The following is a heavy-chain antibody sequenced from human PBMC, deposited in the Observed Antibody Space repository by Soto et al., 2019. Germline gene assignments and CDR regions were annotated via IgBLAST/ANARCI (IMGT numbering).Heavy chain of an antibody. CDR1: WGTFSSEA. J-gene: IGHJ4*02. D-gene: IGHD6-13*01. V-gene: IGHV1-69*01. CDR2: IIPIFGTA. CDR3: ARRLAAGTFDY. Sequence: ATLSYRPSWGTFSSEAISLVRQAPGQGLEWMGGIIPIFGTANYAQKFQGRVTITADESTSTAYMELSSLRSEDTAVYYCARRLAAGTFDYWVQGNLVTVS.